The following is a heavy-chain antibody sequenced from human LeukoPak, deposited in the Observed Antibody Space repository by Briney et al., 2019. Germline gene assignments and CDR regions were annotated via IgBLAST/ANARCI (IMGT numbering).Heavy chain of an antibody. CDR1: GFTFSSYA. V-gene: IGHV3-15*01. Sequence: GRSLRLSCAASGFTFSSYAMHWVRQAPGKGLEWVGRIKSKTDGGTTDYAAPVKGRFTISRDDSKNTLYLQMNSLKTEDTAVYYCTTGPRWWLVWGRGTLVTVSS. CDR3: TTGPRWWLV. D-gene: IGHD2-21*01. CDR2: IKSKTDGGTT. J-gene: IGHJ2*01.